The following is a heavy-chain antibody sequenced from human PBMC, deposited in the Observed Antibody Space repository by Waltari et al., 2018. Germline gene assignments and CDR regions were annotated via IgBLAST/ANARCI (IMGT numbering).Heavy chain of an antibody. CDR2: IYYSGST. Sequence: QVQLQESGPGLVKPSETLSLTCTVSGGSISSYYWSWIRQPPGKGLEWIGYIYYSGSTNYNPSLKSRVTISVDTSKNQFSLKLSSVTAADTAVYYCAREGRDDFDAFDIWGQGTMVTVSS. CDR3: AREGRDDFDAFDI. CDR1: GGSISSYY. D-gene: IGHD3-3*01. V-gene: IGHV4-59*01. J-gene: IGHJ3*02.